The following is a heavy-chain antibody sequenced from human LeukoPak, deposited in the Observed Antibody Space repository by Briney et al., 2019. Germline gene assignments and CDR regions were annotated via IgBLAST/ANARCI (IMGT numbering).Heavy chain of an antibody. J-gene: IGHJ4*02. D-gene: IGHD1-26*01. CDR2: TNHDGRET. V-gene: IGHV3-7*03. CDR3: ARAGGPGTVDY. CDR1: GFTFSDYW. Sequence: PGGSLRLSCEASGFTFSDYWMSWVRQAPGKGLEWVANTNHDGRETYYVDSVKGRFTISRDNAKNSLFLQMNSLRVEDTAVYYCARAGGPGTVDYWGQGTLLTVSS.